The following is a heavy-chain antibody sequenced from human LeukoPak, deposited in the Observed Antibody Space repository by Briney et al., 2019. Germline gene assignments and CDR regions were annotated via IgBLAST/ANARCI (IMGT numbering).Heavy chain of an antibody. CDR2: ISSSSSYI. CDR1: GFTFSSYS. J-gene: IGHJ6*03. V-gene: IGHV3-21*01. CDR3: ARYYDFWSGYYSFSPMDV. D-gene: IGHD3-3*01. Sequence: GGSLRLSCAASGFTFSSYSMNWVRQAPGKGLEWVSSISSSSSYIYYADSVKGRFTTSRDNAKNSLYLQMNSLRAEDTAVYYCARYYDFWSGYYSFSPMDVWGKGTTVTVSS.